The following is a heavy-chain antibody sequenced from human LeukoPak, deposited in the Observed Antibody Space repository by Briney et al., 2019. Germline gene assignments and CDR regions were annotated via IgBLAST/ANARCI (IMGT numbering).Heavy chain of an antibody. D-gene: IGHD6-13*01. J-gene: IGHJ4*02. V-gene: IGHV3-74*01. CDR1: GFTFSTYW. CDR3: ARDHSSWEVPSDY. CDR2: INTDGSSR. Sequence: GGSLRLSCAASGFTFSTYWMHWVRQVPGKGLVWVSGINTDGSSRSYADSVKGRVTISRDNAKNTLYLQMNSLRAEDTAVYYCARDHSSWEVPSDYWGQGTLVTVSS.